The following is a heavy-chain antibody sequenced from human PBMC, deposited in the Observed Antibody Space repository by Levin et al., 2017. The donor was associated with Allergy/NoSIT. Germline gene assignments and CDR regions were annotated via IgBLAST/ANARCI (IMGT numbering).Heavy chain of an antibody. V-gene: IGHV4-39*01. J-gene: IGHJ4*02. CDR3: ARRNYSGYLSFDY. D-gene: IGHD5-12*01. Sequence: KTSETLSLTCTVSGGSISSSSYYWGWIRQPPGKGLEWIGSIYYSGSTYYNPSLKSRVTISVDTSKNQFSLKLSSVTAADTAVYYCARRNYSGYLSFDYWGQGTLVTVSS. CDR2: IYYSGST. CDR1: GGSISSSSYY.